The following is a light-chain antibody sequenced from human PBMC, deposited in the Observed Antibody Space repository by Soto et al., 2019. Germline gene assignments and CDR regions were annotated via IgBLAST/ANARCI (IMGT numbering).Light chain of an antibody. V-gene: IGKV1-39*01. CDR3: QQSSSTASWT. Sequence: DIQMTQSPSSLSASAGDRVVITCRASRSISLYLNWYQQKPGKAPKLLIYAASNLQTGVPPRFSGSGSGTDFTLTISSLQPEDFATYYGQQSSSTASWTFGQGTKVEI. CDR1: RSISLY. J-gene: IGKJ1*01. CDR2: AAS.